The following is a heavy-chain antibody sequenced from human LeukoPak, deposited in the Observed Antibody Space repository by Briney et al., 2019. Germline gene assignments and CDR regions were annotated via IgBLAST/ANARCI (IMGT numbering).Heavy chain of an antibody. CDR2: MNPNSGNT. D-gene: IGHD6-6*01. CDR3: ATVPLALVYGMDV. Sequence: ASVKVSCKASGYSFTTYDINWVRQATGQGLEWMGWMNPNSGNTGYAQKFQGRVTMTEDTSTDTAYMELSSLRSEDTAVYYCATVPLALVYGMDVWGQGTTVTVSS. V-gene: IGHV1-8*01. J-gene: IGHJ6*02. CDR1: GYSFTTYD.